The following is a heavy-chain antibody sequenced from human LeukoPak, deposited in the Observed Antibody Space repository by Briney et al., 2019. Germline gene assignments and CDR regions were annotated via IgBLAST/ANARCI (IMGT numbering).Heavy chain of an antibody. Sequence: SETLSLTCSVSGYSISSGYHWGWIRQPPGKGLEWIGTIYHSGSTYYKPSLKSRVTVSVDTSKNQFSLKLSSVTAADTAVYYCARIIVIITTVSLAFDIWGQGTMVTVSS. CDR2: IYHSGST. CDR1: GYSISSGYH. J-gene: IGHJ3*02. D-gene: IGHD3-22*01. CDR3: ARIIVIITTVSLAFDI. V-gene: IGHV4-38-2*02.